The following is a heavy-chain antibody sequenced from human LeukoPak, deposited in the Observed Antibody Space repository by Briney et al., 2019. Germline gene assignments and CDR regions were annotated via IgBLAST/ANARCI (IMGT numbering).Heavy chain of an antibody. V-gene: IGHV1-69*13. CDR3: ARSLSYGGNSKGYFQH. J-gene: IGHJ1*01. Sequence: SVKVSCKASGGTFSSYAISWVRQAPGQGLEWMGGIIPTFGTANYAQKFQGRVTITADESTSTAYMELSSLRSEDTAVYNCARSLSYGGNSKGYFQHWGQGTLVTVSS. CDR1: GGTFSSYA. CDR2: IIPTFGTA. D-gene: IGHD4-23*01.